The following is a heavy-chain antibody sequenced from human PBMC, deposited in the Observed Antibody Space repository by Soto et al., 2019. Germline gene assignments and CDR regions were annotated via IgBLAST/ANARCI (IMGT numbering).Heavy chain of an antibody. CDR1: GFKYTDFA. V-gene: IGHV3-30*09. CDR3: ARRAWDSYYAIDV. J-gene: IGHJ6*02. D-gene: IGHD3-22*01. Sequence: VQLVESGGGEVQPGRSLRLSCAASGFKYTDFALHWVRQAPGKGLEWVAIISYDGSDKYYADSVKGRFVISRDNPKNTLYLEMNGLRPVDAAVYFCARRAWDSYYAIDVWGQGTTVTVFS. CDR2: ISYDGSDK.